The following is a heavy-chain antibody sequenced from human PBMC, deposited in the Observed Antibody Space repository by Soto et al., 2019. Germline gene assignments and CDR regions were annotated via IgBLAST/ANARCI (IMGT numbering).Heavy chain of an antibody. D-gene: IGHD3-22*01. CDR1: GGTFSSYA. V-gene: IGHV1-69*13. Sequence: GASVKVSCKASGGTFSSYAISWVRQAPGQGLEWMGGIIPIFGTANYAQKFQGRVTITADESTSTAYMELSSLRSEDTAVYYCASNYYDSSGYELFVVGSHLYYYGMDVWGQGTTVTVSS. J-gene: IGHJ6*02. CDR3: ASNYYDSSGYELFVVGSHLYYYGMDV. CDR2: IIPIFGTA.